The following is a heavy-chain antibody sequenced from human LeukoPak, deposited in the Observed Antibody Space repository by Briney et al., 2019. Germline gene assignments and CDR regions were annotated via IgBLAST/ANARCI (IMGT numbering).Heavy chain of an antibody. CDR1: GFTFSSYG. Sequence: GGSLRLSCAASGFTFSSYGMHWVRQAPGKGLEWVAFIRYDGSNKYYADSVKGRFTISRDNSKNTLYLQMNSLRAEDTAVYYCATSESLRLGELSPIDYWGQGTLVTVSS. CDR2: IRYDGSNK. V-gene: IGHV3-30*02. CDR3: ATSESLRLGELSPIDY. J-gene: IGHJ4*02. D-gene: IGHD3-16*02.